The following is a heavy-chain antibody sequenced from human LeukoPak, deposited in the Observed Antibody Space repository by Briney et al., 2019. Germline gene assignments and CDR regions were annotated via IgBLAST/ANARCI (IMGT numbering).Heavy chain of an antibody. V-gene: IGHV1-2*02. Sequence: GASVKVSCKASGYTFTGYYMHWVGQAPGQGLEWMGWLNPNSGGTNYAQKFQGRVTMTRDTSISTAYMELSRLRSDDTAVYYCARVSCSSTSCPARDAFDIWGQGTMVTVSS. CDR2: LNPNSGGT. CDR1: GYTFTGYY. J-gene: IGHJ3*02. CDR3: ARVSCSSTSCPARDAFDI. D-gene: IGHD2-2*01.